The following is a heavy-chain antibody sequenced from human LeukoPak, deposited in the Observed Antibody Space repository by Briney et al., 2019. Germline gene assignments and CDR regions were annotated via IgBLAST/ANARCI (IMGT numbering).Heavy chain of an antibody. V-gene: IGHV3-23*01. CDR3: AKEAPGHFDL. Sequence: GGSLRLSCAASGFTLSSYAVGWVRQPPGKGLEWVSVIGVSGTSRYYADSVKDRFTISRDNSKSTLYLQMNRLRVEDTAVYYCAKEAPGHFDLWGRGTLVTVSS. CDR1: GFTLSSYA. J-gene: IGHJ2*01. CDR2: IGVSGTSR.